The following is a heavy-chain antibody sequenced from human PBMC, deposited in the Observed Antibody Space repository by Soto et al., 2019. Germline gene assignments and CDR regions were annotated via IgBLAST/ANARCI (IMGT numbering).Heavy chain of an antibody. CDR2: ISAYNGNT. Sequence: GASVKVSCKASGYTFTSYGISWVRQAPGQGLEWMGWISAYNGNTNYAQKLQGRVTMTTDTSTSTAYMELRSLRSDDTAVYYCARVIAARRAGAYYFDYWGQGTLVTVSS. CDR1: GYTFTSYG. J-gene: IGHJ4*02. V-gene: IGHV1-18*01. CDR3: ARVIAARRAGAYYFDY. D-gene: IGHD6-6*01.